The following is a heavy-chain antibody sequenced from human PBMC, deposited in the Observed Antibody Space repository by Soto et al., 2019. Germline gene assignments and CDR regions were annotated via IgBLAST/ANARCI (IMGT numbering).Heavy chain of an antibody. CDR3: VRLNSGYDVYYYYYGMDV. Sequence: GESLKISCKGSGYSFTSYWISWVRQMPGKGLEWMGRIDPSDSYTNYSPSFQGHVTISADKSISTAYLQWSSLKASDTAMYYCVRLNSGYDVYYYYYGMDVWGQGTTVTVSS. CDR1: GYSFTSYW. CDR2: IDPSDSYT. D-gene: IGHD5-12*01. J-gene: IGHJ6*02. V-gene: IGHV5-10-1*01.